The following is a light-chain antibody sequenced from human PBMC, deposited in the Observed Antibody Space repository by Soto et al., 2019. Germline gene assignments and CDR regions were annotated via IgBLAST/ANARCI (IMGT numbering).Light chain of an antibody. CDR1: SSDVGGYDY. CDR2: EVS. Sequence: QSALTQPPSASGSPGQSVTISCAGTSSDVGGYDYVSWYQQHPGKAPKLMIYEVSKRPSGVPDRFSGSKSGNAASLTVSGLVTEEEADYFCSSFAGSNNLVFGGGTKLTVL. V-gene: IGLV2-8*01. J-gene: IGLJ3*02. CDR3: SSFAGSNNLV.